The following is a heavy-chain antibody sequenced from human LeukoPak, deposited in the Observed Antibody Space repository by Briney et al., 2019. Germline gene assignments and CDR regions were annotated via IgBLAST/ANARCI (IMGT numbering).Heavy chain of an antibody. Sequence: GGSLRLSCTASGFTFGDYAMSWVRQAPGKGLEWVGFIRSKAYGGTTEYAASVKGRFTISRDDSKSIAYLQMNSLKTEDTAVYYCARGVVVAATEGYFDYWGQGTLVTVSS. CDR3: ARGVVVAATEGYFDY. CDR2: IRSKAYGGTT. V-gene: IGHV3-49*04. CDR1: GFTFGDYA. D-gene: IGHD2-15*01. J-gene: IGHJ4*02.